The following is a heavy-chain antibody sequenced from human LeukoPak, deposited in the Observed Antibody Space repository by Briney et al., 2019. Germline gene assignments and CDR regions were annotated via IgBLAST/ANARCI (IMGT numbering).Heavy chain of an antibody. D-gene: IGHD3-10*01. Sequence: GASVKVSCKASGFTFTSSAMQWVRQARGQRLEWIGWIVVGSGNTNYAQKFQERVTITRDMSTSTAYMELSSLRSEDTAVYYCAAESSGDGSGSYYYYYGMDVWGQGTTVTISS. J-gene: IGHJ6*02. CDR1: GFTFTSSA. V-gene: IGHV1-58*02. CDR2: IVVGSGNT. CDR3: AAESSGDGSGSYYYYYGMDV.